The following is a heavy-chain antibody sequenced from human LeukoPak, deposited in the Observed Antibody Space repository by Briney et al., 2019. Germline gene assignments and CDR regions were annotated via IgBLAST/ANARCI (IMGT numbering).Heavy chain of an antibody. D-gene: IGHD2-2*01. CDR2: ISYDGRNI. CDR3: AKGPLRGTAAAIDY. J-gene: IGHJ4*02. Sequence: GGSLRLSCAASGFTFNNYGMHGVRQAGGKGLEWVGVISYDGRNIHYPDSVKGRFTISRDISTDTLWLQMDSLRTEDTAVYYCAKGPLRGTAAAIDYWGQGTLVTVSS. V-gene: IGHV3-30*18. CDR1: GFTFNNYG.